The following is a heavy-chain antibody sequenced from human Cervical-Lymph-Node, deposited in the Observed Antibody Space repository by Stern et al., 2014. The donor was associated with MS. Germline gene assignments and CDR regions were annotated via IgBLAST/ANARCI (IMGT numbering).Heavy chain of an antibody. V-gene: IGHV4-34*01. CDR1: GGSFSGYY. Sequence: QVQLQQWGAGLLKPSETLSLTCAVYGGSFSGYYWSWIRQPPGKGLDWIGEINHSGSTNYNPSLKSRVPISVDTSKNQFSLKLSSVTAADTAVYYCARGNPDTAMVIPDWYFDLWGRGTLVTVSS. J-gene: IGHJ2*01. D-gene: IGHD5-18*01. CDR3: ARGNPDTAMVIPDWYFDL. CDR2: INHSGST.